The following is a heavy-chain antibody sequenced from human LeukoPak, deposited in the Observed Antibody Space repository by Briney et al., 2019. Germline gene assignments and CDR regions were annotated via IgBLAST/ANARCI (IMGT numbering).Heavy chain of an antibody. D-gene: IGHD3-22*01. CDR3: AKYTHSSGFDY. J-gene: IGHJ4*02. CDR2: IYSGGST. V-gene: IGHV3-53*01. CDR1: GFTLSFYS. Sequence: GGSLRLSCAASGFTLSFYSMNWVRQAPGKGLEWVSVIYSGGSTYYADSVKGRFTFSRDNSKNTLYLQMNSLRAEDTAVYYCAKYTHSSGFDYWGQGTLVTVSS.